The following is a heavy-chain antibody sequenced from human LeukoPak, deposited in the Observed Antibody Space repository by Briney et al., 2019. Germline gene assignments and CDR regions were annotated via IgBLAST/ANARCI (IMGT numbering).Heavy chain of an antibody. D-gene: IGHD3-3*01. CDR2: MNPNSGGT. J-gene: IGHJ6*03. CDR3: ATSITIFGVVHMDV. V-gene: IGHV1-2*02. Sequence: GASVKVSCKASGYTFTSYDINWVRQATGQGLEWMGWMNPNSGGTNYAQKFQGRVTMTRDTSISTAYMELSRLRSDDTAVYYCATSITIFGVVHMDVWGKGTTVTVSS. CDR1: GYTFTSYD.